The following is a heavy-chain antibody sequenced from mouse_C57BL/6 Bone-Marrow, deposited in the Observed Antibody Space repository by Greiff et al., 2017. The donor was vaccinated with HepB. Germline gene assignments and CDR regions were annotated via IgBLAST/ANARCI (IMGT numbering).Heavy chain of an antibody. V-gene: IGHV14-4*01. J-gene: IGHJ3*01. CDR1: GFNIKDDY. CDR2: IDTENGDT. D-gene: IGHD1-1*01. CDR3: TTLYYYGSSGFAY. Sequence: VQLQQSGAELVRPGASVKLSCTASGFNIKDDYMHWVKQRPEQGLEWIGWIDTENGDTEYASKFQGKATITADTSSNPNYLLLSSLTSEDTAGYYCTTLYYYGSSGFAYWGQGTLVTVSA.